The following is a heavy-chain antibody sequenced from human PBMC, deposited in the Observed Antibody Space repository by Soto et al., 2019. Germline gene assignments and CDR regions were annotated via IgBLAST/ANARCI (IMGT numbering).Heavy chain of an antibody. V-gene: IGHV1-2*04. Sequence: QVQLVQSGAEVKKPGASVKVSCNTSGYTFTDYHIHWVRQAPGQGLEWVGRINPKYGDTSYGEKFQDSVTVTRGTSINTVYMEVSSMKSGDTAVYYWARGHDFWSGHYYYLDVWGKGTTVTVSS. CDR1: GYTFTDYH. D-gene: IGHD3-3*01. CDR2: INPKYGDT. J-gene: IGHJ6*03. CDR3: ARGHDFWSGHYYYLDV.